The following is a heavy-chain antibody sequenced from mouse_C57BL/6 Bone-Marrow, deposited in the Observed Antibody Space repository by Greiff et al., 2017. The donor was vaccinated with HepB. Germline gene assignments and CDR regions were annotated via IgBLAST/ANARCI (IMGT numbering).Heavy chain of an antibody. D-gene: IGHD1-1*01. V-gene: IGHV5-4*03. CDR2: ISDGGSYT. CDR1: GFTFSSYA. CDR3: ARGLYYYGQGY. Sequence: DVMLVESGGGLVKPGGSLKLSCAASGFTFSSYAMSWVRQTPEKRLEWVATISDGGSYTYYPDNVKGRFTISRDNAKNNLYLQMSHLKSEDTAMYYCARGLYYYGQGYWGQGTTLTVSS. J-gene: IGHJ2*01.